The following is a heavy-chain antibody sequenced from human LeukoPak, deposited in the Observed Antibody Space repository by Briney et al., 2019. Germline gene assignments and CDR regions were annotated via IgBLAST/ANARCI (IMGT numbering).Heavy chain of an antibody. CDR2: ISGSGGST. V-gene: IGHV3-23*01. D-gene: IGHD4-17*01. CDR1: GFTFSSYE. Sequence: GGSLRLSCTASGFTFSSYEMNWVRQAPGKGLEWVSAISGSGGSTYYADSVKGRFTISRDNSKNTLYLQMNSLRAEDTAVYYCAKDLYGDYGAFDIWGQGTMVTVSS. J-gene: IGHJ3*02. CDR3: AKDLYGDYGAFDI.